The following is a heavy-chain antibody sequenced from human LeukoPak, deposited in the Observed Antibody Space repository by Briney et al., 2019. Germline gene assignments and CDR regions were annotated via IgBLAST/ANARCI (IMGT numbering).Heavy chain of an antibody. CDR1: GGSISSYY. J-gene: IGHJ4*02. CDR2: IYYSGST. D-gene: IGHD6-19*01. Sequence: SETLSLTCTVSGGSISSYYWSWIRQPPGKGPERNGNIYYSGSTNYNPSLKSRVTISVDTSKNQFSLKLSSVTAADTAVYYCARAGQWLVGDFDYWGQGTLVTVSS. CDR3: ARAGQWLVGDFDY. V-gene: IGHV4-59*01.